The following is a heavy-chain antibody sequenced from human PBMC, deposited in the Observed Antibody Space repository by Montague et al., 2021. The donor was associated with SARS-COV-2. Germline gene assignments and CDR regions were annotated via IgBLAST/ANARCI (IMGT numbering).Heavy chain of an antibody. CDR3: ARGTQYGWSGDYLHYHGMEV. J-gene: IGHJ6*02. D-gene: IGHD2-8*02. V-gene: IGHV3-66*02. Sequence: SLRLSCATSGFSVSSKYMSWVRQAPGKGLEWVSLIYTGGATWYSDSVKGRFSISRGNSMNAVYLQMNSLRSEDTAVYYCARGTQYGWSGDYLHYHGMEVWGQGTTVTVSS. CDR1: GFSVSSKY. CDR2: IYTGGAT.